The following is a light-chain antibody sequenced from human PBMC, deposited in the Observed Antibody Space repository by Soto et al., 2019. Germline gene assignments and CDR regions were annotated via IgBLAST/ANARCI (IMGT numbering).Light chain of an antibody. J-gene: IGLJ2*01. Sequence: SYELTQPLSVSVALGQTARITCGGNNIESKNVHWYQQKPGQAPVLVIYRDSNRPSGIPERFSGSNSGNTATLTISRAQAGDEADYYCQVWDSSTYVVFGGGTKLTVL. CDR1: NIESKN. CDR2: RDS. CDR3: QVWDSSTYVV. V-gene: IGLV3-9*01.